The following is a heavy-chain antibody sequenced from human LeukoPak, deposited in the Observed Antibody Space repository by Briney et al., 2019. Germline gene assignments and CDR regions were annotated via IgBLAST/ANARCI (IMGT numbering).Heavy chain of an antibody. CDR1: GFTFSSYC. Sequence: GGSLTLSCAASGFTFSSYCMNWVRQAPGKGLEWVSSISSRGSYIYNADAVKGRFTISRDNAKNTLFLQVNSLRAEDTAVYYCARAGGEWNWNYIEDWGQGTLVTVSS. D-gene: IGHD1-7*01. CDR3: ARAGGEWNWNYIED. J-gene: IGHJ4*02. CDR2: ISSRGSYI. V-gene: IGHV3-21*01.